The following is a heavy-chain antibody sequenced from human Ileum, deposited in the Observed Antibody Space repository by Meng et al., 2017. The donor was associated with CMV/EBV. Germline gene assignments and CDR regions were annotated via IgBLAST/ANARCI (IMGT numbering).Heavy chain of an antibody. CDR2: ISYSGDT. V-gene: IGHV4-4*01. CDR3: ARSPGFWSLDY. CDR1: GDSISRNLW. J-gene: IGHJ4*02. D-gene: IGHD2-8*02. Sequence: LTCAVSGDSISRNLWWTWVRQPPGKGLEWIGEISYSGDTKYNPSLQSRATISSDTTNNRFSLRLNSVTAADTGVYFCARSPGFWSLDYWGRGTLVTVSS.